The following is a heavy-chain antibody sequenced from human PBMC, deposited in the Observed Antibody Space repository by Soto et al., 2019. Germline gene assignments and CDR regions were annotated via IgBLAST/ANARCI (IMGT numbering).Heavy chain of an antibody. D-gene: IGHD3-10*01. CDR1: GYTFTGYY. V-gene: IGHV1-2*04. CDR3: ARDREYCGSGDDAFDI. Sequence: QVQLVQSGAEVKKPGASVKVSCKASGYTFTGYYMHWVRQAPGQGLEWMGWINPNSGGTNYAQKFQGWVTMTRDTSISTAYMELSRLRSDDTAVYYCARDREYCGSGDDAFDIWGQGTMVTVSS. J-gene: IGHJ3*02. CDR2: INPNSGGT.